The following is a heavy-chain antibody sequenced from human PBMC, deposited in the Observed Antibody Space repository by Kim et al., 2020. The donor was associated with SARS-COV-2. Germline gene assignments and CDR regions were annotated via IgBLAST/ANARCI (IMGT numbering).Heavy chain of an antibody. D-gene: IGHD3-10*01. CDR2: IKSKTYGGTR. CDR1: GFTFSNAW. CDR3: TIGSGKTDFDY. V-gene: IGHV3-15*01. J-gene: IGHJ4*02. Sequence: GGSLRLSCAVSGFTFSNAWVSWVRQAPGKGLEWVGRIKSKTYGGTRDYAAPVKGRFAISRDDSKNTLYLQMGSLKIEDTAVYYCTIGSGKTDFDYWGQGTLVTVSS.